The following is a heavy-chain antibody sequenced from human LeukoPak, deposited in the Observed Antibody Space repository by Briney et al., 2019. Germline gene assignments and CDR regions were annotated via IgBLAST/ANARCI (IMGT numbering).Heavy chain of an antibody. CDR1: GFTFSSYS. V-gene: IGHV3-21*01. D-gene: IGHD2/OR15-2a*01. Sequence: KPGGSLRLSCAASGFTFSSYSMSWVRQAPGKGLEWVSSISSSSSNTYYADSVKGRFTISRDNAKNSLYLQMNSLRAEDTAAYYCVRVTFPSFDYWGQGTLVTVSS. CDR3: VRVTFPSFDY. J-gene: IGHJ4*02. CDR2: ISSSSSNT.